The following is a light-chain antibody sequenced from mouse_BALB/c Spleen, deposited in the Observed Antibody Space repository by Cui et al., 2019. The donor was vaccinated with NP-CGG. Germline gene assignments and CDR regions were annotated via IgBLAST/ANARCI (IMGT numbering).Light chain of an antibody. J-gene: IGLJ1*01. Sequence: PFLPQEPAPPPSPGEPVPPPFRSSPGPVTTSNYANWVQEKPDHLFTGLIGGTNNRAPGVPARFSGSLIGDKAALTITGAQTEDEAIYFCALWYSNHWVFGGGTKLTVL. CDR3: ALWYSNHWV. CDR2: GTN. V-gene: IGLV1*01. CDR1: PGPVTTSNY.